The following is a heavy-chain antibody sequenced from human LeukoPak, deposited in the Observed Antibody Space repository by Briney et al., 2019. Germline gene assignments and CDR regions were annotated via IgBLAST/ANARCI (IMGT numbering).Heavy chain of an antibody. V-gene: IGHV4-39*07. CDR1: GGSISSSSYY. D-gene: IGHD3-10*01. CDR3: ARSPLWFGELA. CDR2: IYYSGSA. Sequence: DPSETLSLTCTVSGGSISSSSYYWGWIRQPPGKGLEWIGSIYYSGSAYYNPSLKSRVTISVDTSKNQFSLKLSSVTAADTAVYYCARSPLWFGELAWGQGTLVTVSS. J-gene: IGHJ4*02.